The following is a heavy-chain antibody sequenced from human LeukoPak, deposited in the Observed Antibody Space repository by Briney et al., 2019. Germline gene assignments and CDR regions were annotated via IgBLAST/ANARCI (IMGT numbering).Heavy chain of an antibody. CDR1: GYSISSGYY. Sequence: SETLSLTCTVSGYSISSGYYWGWIRQPPGKGLEWLGSIYHSGSTYSNPSLKSRVTMSVDTSKNQVSLKLSSVTAADTAVYYCARELPHYYDTSGDYPWGQGTLVTVSS. V-gene: IGHV4-38-2*02. CDR2: IYHSGST. J-gene: IGHJ5*02. CDR3: ARELPHYYDTSGDYP. D-gene: IGHD3-22*01.